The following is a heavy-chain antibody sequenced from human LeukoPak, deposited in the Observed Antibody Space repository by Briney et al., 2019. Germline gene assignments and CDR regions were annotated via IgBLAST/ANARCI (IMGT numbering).Heavy chain of an antibody. Sequence: GGSLRLSCAASGFTFSSYGLSWVRQAPGKGLEWVSAISGSGANTYYADYVKGRLTISRDNSKNTLYLQMNSLRAEDTAVYYCAKELSSWGPSSDAFDTWGQGTMVTVSS. CDR3: AKELSSWGPSSDAFDT. CDR2: ISGSGANT. D-gene: IGHD3-16*01. V-gene: IGHV3-23*01. J-gene: IGHJ3*02. CDR1: GFTFSSYG.